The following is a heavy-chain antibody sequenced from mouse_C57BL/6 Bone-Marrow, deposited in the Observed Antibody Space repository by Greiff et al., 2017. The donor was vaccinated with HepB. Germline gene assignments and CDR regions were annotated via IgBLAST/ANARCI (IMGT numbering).Heavy chain of an antibody. J-gene: IGHJ4*01. CDR1: GYTFTSYW. Sequence: QVQLQQPGAELVKPGASVKLSCKASGYTFTSYWMQWVKQRPGQGLEWIGEIDPSDSYTNYNQKFKGKATLTVDTSSSTAYMQLSSLTSEDSAVYYCARWDLLWDYYAMDYWGQGTSVTVSS. CDR3: ARWDLLWDYYAMDY. V-gene: IGHV1-50*01. D-gene: IGHD2-1*01. CDR2: IDPSDSYT.